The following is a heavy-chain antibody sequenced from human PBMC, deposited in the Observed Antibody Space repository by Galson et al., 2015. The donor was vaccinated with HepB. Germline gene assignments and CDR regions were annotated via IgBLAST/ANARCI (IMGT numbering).Heavy chain of an antibody. D-gene: IGHD2-15*01. J-gene: IGHJ4*02. CDR1: GFTFSSYA. CDR3: ARDIVVVVAAPTTVDY. CDR2: ISGSGGST. Sequence: SLRLSCAASGFTFSSYAMSWVRQAPGKGLEWVSAISGSGGSTYYADSVKGRFTISRDNSKNTLYLQMNSLRAEDTAVYYCARDIVVVVAAPTTVDYWGQGTLVTVSS. V-gene: IGHV3-23*01.